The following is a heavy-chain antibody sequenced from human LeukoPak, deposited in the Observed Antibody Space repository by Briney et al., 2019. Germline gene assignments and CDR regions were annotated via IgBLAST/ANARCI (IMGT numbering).Heavy chain of an antibody. CDR1: GGSFSGYY. CDR2: INHSGST. V-gene: IGHV4-34*01. CDR3: ARGEGNNLNLVRGVSRDYYGMDV. Sequence: SETLSLTYAVYGGSFSGYYWSWIRQPPGKGLEWIGEINHSGSTNYNPSLKSRVTISVDTSKNQFSLKLSSVTAADTAVYYCARGEGNNLNLVRGVSRDYYGMDVWGQGTTVTVSS. D-gene: IGHD3-10*01. J-gene: IGHJ6*02.